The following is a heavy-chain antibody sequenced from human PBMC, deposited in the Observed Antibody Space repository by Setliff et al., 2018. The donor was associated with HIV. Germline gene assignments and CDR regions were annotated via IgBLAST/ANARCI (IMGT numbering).Heavy chain of an antibody. D-gene: IGHD3-10*01. J-gene: IGHJ5*02. CDR3: ATDPTSRAYGSGSFGWLDP. CDR2: INAGNGNT. CDR1: GYTFTSYA. V-gene: IGHV1-3*01. Sequence: GASVKVSCKASGYTFTSYAMHWVRQAPGQRLEWMGWINAGNGNTKYSQKFQGRVTITRDTSAKIAYMELSSLTSEDTAVYYCATDPTSRAYGSGSFGWLDPWGQGTLVTVSS.